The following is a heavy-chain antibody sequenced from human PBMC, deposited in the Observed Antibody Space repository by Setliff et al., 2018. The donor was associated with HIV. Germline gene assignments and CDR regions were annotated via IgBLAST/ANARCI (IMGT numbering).Heavy chain of an antibody. D-gene: IGHD1-26*01. CDR3: AREGNSGHGGQIEFDY. Sequence: SVKVSCKASGDTFRSRAFNWVRQAPGQGPEWMGGIIPMFGTANYAQKFQGRVTITADESTSTVYMELSSLRSDDTALYYCAREGNSGHGGQIEFDYWGQGTLVTVPS. V-gene: IGHV1-69*13. CDR1: GDTFRSRA. J-gene: IGHJ4*02. CDR2: IIPMFGTA.